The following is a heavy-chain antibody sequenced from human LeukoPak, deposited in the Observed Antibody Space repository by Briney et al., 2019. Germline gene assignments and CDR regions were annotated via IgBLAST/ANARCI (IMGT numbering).Heavy chain of an antibody. CDR3: ARWSRSCSSTSCLFDY. Sequence: GGSLRLSCAASGFTFSGYAMNWVRQAPGKGLEWDLGVSGSGDNTYYADSVKGRFPISRDNSKNTLYLQMNSLRADDTAVYCCARWSRSCSSTSCLFDYWGQGTLVTVSS. D-gene: IGHD2-2*01. CDR1: GFTFSGYA. J-gene: IGHJ4*02. CDR2: VSGSGDNT. V-gene: IGHV3-23*01.